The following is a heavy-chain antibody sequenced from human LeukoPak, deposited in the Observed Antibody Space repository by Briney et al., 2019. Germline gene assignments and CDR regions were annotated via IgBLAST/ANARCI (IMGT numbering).Heavy chain of an antibody. V-gene: IGHV3-30-3*01. CDR1: GFTFSSYA. D-gene: IGHD3-22*01. CDR2: ISYDGSNK. CDR3: ARAWYDSSGYYFGSYAFDI. J-gene: IGHJ3*02. Sequence: GGSLRLPCAASGFTFSSYAMHWVRQAPGKGLEWVAVISYDGSNKYYADSVKGRFTISRDNSKNTLYLQMNSLRAEDTAVYYCARAWYDSSGYYFGSYAFDIWGQGTMVTVSS.